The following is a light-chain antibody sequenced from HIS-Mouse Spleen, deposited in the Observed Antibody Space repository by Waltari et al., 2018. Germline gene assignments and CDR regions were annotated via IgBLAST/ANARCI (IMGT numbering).Light chain of an antibody. CDR3: QSYDSSLSVV. V-gene: IGLV1-40*01. CDR1: SSNIGAGYD. J-gene: IGLJ2*01. CDR2: GNS. Sequence: QSVLTQPPSVSGAPGQRVTIPCTGSSSNIGAGYDVTWYQQPPGTAPKLLTSGNSNRPSGVPDRFSGSKSGTSASLAITGLQAEDEADYYCQSYDSSLSVVFGGGTKLTVL.